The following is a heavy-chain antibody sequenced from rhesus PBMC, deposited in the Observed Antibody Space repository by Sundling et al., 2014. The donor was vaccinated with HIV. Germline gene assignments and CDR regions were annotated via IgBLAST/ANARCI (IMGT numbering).Heavy chain of an antibody. D-gene: IGHD6-31*01. CDR3: ANLYSSGWDYGLDS. V-gene: IGHV3S42*01. CDR1: GFSFINYG. CDR2: INRHGNIT. J-gene: IGHJ6*01. Sequence: EVQLVETGGGLVQPGGSLKLSCIASGFSFINYGLSWVRQAPGKGLEWVSSINRHGNITRYIDSVKGRFIVSRDNSKNTVSLQMNNLKLEDTAVYICANLYSSGWDYGLDSWGQGVVVTVSS.